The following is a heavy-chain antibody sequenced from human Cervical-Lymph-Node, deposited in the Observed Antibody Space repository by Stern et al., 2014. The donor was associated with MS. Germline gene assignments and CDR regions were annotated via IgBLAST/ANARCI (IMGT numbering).Heavy chain of an antibody. D-gene: IGHD5-12*01. Sequence: QVQLQESGPGLVKPSGTLSLTCAVSGGPISSSNWWSWVRQPPGKGLEWIGEVYHSGSTNYNPSPKSRVTISVDKSKNQFSLRLSYVTAADTAVYYCARDEYSGHAYYFDYWGQGTLVTVSS. V-gene: IGHV4-4*02. CDR1: GGPISSSNW. CDR3: ARDEYSGHAYYFDY. CDR2: VYHSGST. J-gene: IGHJ4*02.